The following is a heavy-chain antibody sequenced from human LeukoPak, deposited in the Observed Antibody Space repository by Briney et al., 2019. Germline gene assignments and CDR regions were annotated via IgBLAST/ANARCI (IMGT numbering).Heavy chain of an antibody. CDR1: GFSFSNYW. J-gene: IGHJ4*02. CDR2: INPDGSNT. CDR3: AQRGQDY. V-gene: IGHV3-74*01. D-gene: IGHD6-25*01. Sequence: GGSLRLSCAASGFSFSNYWMHWVRQAPGKGLLWVSQINPDGSNTKYADSVKGRFTISRDNAKNTLYLQMNSLRAEDTAIYYCAQRGQDYWGQGTLVTVSS.